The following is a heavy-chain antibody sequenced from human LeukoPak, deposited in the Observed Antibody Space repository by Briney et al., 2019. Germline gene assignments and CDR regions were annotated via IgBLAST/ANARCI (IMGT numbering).Heavy chain of an antibody. Sequence: SETLSLTCTVSGGSISSYYWSWIRQPAGKGLEWIGRIYTSGSTNYNPSLKSRVTMSVDTSKNQFSLKLSSVTAADTAVYYCARDSGLRHQVGATTLLPSDYWGQGTLVTVSS. CDR3: ARDSGLRHQVGATTLLPSDY. V-gene: IGHV4-4*07. J-gene: IGHJ4*02. D-gene: IGHD1-26*01. CDR1: GGSISSYY. CDR2: IYTSGST.